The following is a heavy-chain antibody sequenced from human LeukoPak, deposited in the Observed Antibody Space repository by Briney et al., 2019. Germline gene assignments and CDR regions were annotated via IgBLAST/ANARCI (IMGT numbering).Heavy chain of an antibody. D-gene: IGHD3-22*01. CDR3: ADLYDSSGIFDY. Sequence: GGSLRLSCAASGFTFSSYAMSWVRQAPGKGLEWVSAISGSGGSTYYADSVKGRFTISRDNSKNTLYLQMNSLRAEDTAVYYCADLYDSSGIFDYWGQGTLVTVPS. CDR2: ISGSGGST. V-gene: IGHV3-23*01. J-gene: IGHJ4*02. CDR1: GFTFSSYA.